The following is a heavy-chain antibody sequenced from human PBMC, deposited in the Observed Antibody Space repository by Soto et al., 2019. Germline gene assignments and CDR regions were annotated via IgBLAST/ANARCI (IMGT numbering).Heavy chain of an antibody. J-gene: IGHJ6*02. V-gene: IGHV4-4*02. CDR3: ARVSGSYYYGMDV. Sequence: QVQLKESGPGLVKPSGTLSLTCAVSGGYISSSYWWSWVRQPPGKGLEWIGEIYHSGSTNYNTSHKSRVTISIDKSKHQFSLNVPSVTAADTAGYYCARVSGSYYYGMDVWGQGTTVPVSS. CDR2: IYHSGST. CDR1: GGYISSSYW.